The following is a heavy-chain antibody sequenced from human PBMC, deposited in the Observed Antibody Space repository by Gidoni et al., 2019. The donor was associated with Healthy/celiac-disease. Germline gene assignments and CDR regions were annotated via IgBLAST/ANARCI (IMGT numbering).Heavy chain of an antibody. J-gene: IGHJ3*02. CDR1: GFTFSSYD. CDR3: ARSAEQQLGAFDI. Sequence: EVQLVESGGGLVQPGGSLRLSCAASGFTFSSYDMHWVRQATGKGLECVSAIGTAGDTYYPGSVKGRFTISRENAKNSLYLQMNSLRAGDTAVYYCARSAEQQLGAFDIWGQGTMVTVSS. CDR2: IGTAGDT. V-gene: IGHV3-13*01. D-gene: IGHD6-13*01.